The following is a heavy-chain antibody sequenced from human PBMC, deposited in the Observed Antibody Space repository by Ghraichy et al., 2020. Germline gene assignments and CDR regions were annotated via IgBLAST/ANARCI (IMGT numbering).Heavy chain of an antibody. J-gene: IGHJ6*02. V-gene: IGHV4-34*01. CDR2: INHSGST. Sequence: SETLSLTCAVYGGSFSGYYWSWIRQPPGKGLEWIGEINHSGSTNYNPSLKSRVTISVDTSKNQFSLKLSSVTAADTAVYYCARGESLGGRYYYYYGMDVWGQGTTVTVSS. D-gene: IGHD3-16*01. CDR3: ARGESLGGRYYYYYGMDV. CDR1: GGSFSGYY.